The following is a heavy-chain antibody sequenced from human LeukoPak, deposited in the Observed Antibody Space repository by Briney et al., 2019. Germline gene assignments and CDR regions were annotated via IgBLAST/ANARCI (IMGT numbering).Heavy chain of an antibody. D-gene: IGHD3-10*01. CDR3: ARGLRIYYYGSGSLPPGY. CDR1: GYTFTSYD. J-gene: IGHJ4*02. CDR2: MNPNSGNT. V-gene: IGHV1-8*01. Sequence: GASVKVSCKASGYTFTSYDINWVRQATGQGHEWMGWMNPNSGNTGYAQKFQGRVTMTRNTSISTAYMELSSLRSEDTAVYYCARGLRIYYYGSGSLPPGYWGQGTLVTVSS.